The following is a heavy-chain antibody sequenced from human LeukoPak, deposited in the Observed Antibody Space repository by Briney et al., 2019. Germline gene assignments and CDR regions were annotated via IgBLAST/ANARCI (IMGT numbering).Heavy chain of an antibody. CDR2: ISGSGGST. V-gene: IGHV3-23*01. J-gene: IGHJ3*02. Sequence: PGGSLRLSCAAPGFTFSRYAMSWVPEAPGKGLEWVSDISGSGGSTYYADSVKGRFTISRDNSKNTLYLQMNSLRAEDTAVYYCAKDYLDIVVVPAALDAFDIWGQGTMVTVSS. D-gene: IGHD2-2*03. CDR1: GFTFSRYA. CDR3: AKDYLDIVVVPAALDAFDI.